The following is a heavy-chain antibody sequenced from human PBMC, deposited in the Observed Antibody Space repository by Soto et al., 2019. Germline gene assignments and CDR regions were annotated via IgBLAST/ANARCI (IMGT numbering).Heavy chain of an antibody. CDR2: IASHDGST. V-gene: IGHV1-18*04. CDR1: GYTVTSYG. Sequence: QVQLIQSAPEVKRPGASVRVSCRASGYTVTSYGLNWVRRAPGQGLEWMGRIASHDGSTVSAQSFQGRLTLTRDPFTSTAYLELGALTSDDTGLYCCWRNDGDDSTNFWGQGTMGTVSS. J-gene: IGHJ4*02. D-gene: IGHD3-22*01. CDR3: WRNDGDDSTNF.